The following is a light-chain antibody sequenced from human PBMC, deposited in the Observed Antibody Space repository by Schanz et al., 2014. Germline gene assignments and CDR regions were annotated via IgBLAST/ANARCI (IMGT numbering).Light chain of an antibody. Sequence: QSVLTQPPSASGSPGQSVTISCTGTSSDIGGYNYVSWYQQHPGKAPKVLIYDVSNRPSGVSNRFSGSKSGNTASLTVSGLQAEDEADYYCSSYAGSNNLVFGGGTKLTVL. CDR1: SSDIGGYNY. J-gene: IGLJ2*01. CDR3: SSYAGSNNLV. V-gene: IGLV2-8*01. CDR2: DVS.